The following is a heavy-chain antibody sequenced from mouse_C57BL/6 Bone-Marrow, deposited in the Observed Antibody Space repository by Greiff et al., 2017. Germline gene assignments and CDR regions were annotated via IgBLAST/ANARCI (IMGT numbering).Heavy chain of an antibody. CDR3: ARGSTMVTTSRYCDV. Sequence: EVMLVESGGGLVKPGGSLKLSCAASGFTFSDYGMHWVRQAPEKGLEWVAYISSGSSTIYYADTVKGRFTISRDNAKNTLFLQMTSLRSEDTAMYYCARGSTMVTTSRYCDVWGTGTTVTVSS. V-gene: IGHV5-17*01. J-gene: IGHJ1*03. CDR2: ISSGSSTI. D-gene: IGHD2-2*01. CDR1: GFTFSDYG.